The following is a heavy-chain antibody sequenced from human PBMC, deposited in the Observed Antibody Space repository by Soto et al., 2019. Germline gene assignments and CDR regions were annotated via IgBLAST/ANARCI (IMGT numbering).Heavy chain of an antibody. CDR3: AIRIVPSVYNGMDV. V-gene: IGHV1-18*01. CDR1: GYTFINYG. CDR2: ISPYRCNT. J-gene: IGHJ6*02. D-gene: IGHD2-2*01. Sequence: VQLVQSGAEVKKPGASVKVSCKASGYTFINYGISWVRQAPGQGLEWMVWISPYRCNTNYAQKFQGRVTMTSDTSTTTAYIELRRLRSDDTGVYYFAIRIVPSVYNGMDVWGQGPTVTVSS.